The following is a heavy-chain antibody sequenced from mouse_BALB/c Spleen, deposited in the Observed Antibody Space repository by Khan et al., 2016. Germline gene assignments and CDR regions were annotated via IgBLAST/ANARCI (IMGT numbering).Heavy chain of an antibody. Sequence: EVQLVESGGGLVQPKGSLKLSCAASGFTFKTYAMNWVRQAPGKGLEWIARIRSKSNNFATYYADSVKDSFTISRADSHTILSLQMNTLQTEATAMYYCLRDAYYPHALDNWGPGTSVTVSS. CDR1: GFTFKTYA. V-gene: IGHV10-1*02. D-gene: IGHD1-1*01. J-gene: IGHJ4*01. CDR2: IRSKSNNFAT. CDR3: LRDAYYPHALDN.